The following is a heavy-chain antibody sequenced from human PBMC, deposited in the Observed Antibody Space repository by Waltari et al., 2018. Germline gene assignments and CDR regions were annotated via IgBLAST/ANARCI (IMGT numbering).Heavy chain of an antibody. J-gene: IGHJ6*02. Sequence: QEHLVESGGGVVQPGRSLRLSCEASGFSFSIFAMHWVRTAPGRGLEWVALIGPDGSTKYYADSVKGRFSISRDNARDMLYLQMNDLRAGDSAIYYCVRDLPDPSVAVRSYFDYTMDVWGQGTTVTVSS. V-gene: IGHV3-33*01. CDR2: IGPDGSTK. D-gene: IGHD6-6*01. CDR3: VRDLPDPSVAVRSYFDYTMDV. CDR1: GFSFSIFA.